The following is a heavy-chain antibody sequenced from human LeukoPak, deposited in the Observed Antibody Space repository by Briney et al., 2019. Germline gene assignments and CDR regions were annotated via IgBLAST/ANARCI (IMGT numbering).Heavy chain of an antibody. Sequence: SQTLSLTCTVSGGSINSGDYYWSWIRQPPGKGLEWIGYIYYTGATYYNPSLKRRVTISVDMSKNQFSLRLSSVTAADTAVYYCVRDGRGTRGSGFDIWGQGTMVTVSS. D-gene: IGHD1-26*01. V-gene: IGHV4-30-4*08. CDR3: VRDGRGTRGSGFDI. CDR2: IYYTGAT. J-gene: IGHJ3*02. CDR1: GGSINSGDYY.